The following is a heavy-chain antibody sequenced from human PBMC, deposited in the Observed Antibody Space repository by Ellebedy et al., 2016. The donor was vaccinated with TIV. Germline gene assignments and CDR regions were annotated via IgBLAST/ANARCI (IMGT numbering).Heavy chain of an antibody. CDR3: AKDYRGSDPLFDS. CDR2: ITGPADIT. D-gene: IGHD1-26*01. CDR1: GFTFNKYA. V-gene: IGHV3-23*01. Sequence: GESLKISCAASGFTFNKYAMAWVRQAPGKGLEWVSTITGPADITVYADSVRDRFTISRDDSKNTLYLQMNSLRVEDTAMYYCAKDYRGSDPLFDSWGQGTLVTVSA. J-gene: IGHJ4*02.